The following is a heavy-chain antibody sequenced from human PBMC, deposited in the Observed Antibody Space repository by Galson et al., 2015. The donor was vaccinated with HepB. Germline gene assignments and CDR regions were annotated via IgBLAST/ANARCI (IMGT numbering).Heavy chain of an antibody. CDR1: GFTVSSNY. CDR2: IFSGGST. D-gene: IGHD4-17*01. CDR3: ARWTTALDY. J-gene: IGHJ4*02. V-gene: IGHV3-66*01. Sequence: SLRLSCAASGFTVSSNYMNWVRQAPGKGLGWVSVIFSGGSTYYADSVKGRFTISRDNSKNTLYLQMNSLRAEDTAVYYCARWTTALDYWGQGTLVTVSS.